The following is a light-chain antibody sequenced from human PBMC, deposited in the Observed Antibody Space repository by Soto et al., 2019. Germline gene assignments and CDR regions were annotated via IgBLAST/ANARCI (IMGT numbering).Light chain of an antibody. CDR2: DAS. J-gene: IGKJ4*01. V-gene: IGKV3-11*01. CDR3: QQRSNRQVT. Sequence: TLVAHKRANLPRAPAESPSRSSRASQSVSSYLAWYQQKPGQAPRLLIYDASNRATGIPARFSGSGSGTDFTLTISSLEPADFAVYYCQQRSNRQVTFGRGTKVDIK. CDR1: QSVSSY.